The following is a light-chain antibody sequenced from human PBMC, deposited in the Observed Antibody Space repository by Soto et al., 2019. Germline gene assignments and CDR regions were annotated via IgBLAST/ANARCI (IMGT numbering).Light chain of an antibody. CDR2: DAS. V-gene: IGKV3-11*01. J-gene: IGKJ4*01. CDR3: QQRSNWPLT. CDR1: QSVSSY. Sequence: EIVLPQSPATLSLSPGERATLSCRASQSVSSYLAWYQQKPGKAPRLLIYDASNRATGIPARFSGSGSGTDFTLTISSLEPEDFAVYYCQQRSNWPLTFGGGTKVEIK.